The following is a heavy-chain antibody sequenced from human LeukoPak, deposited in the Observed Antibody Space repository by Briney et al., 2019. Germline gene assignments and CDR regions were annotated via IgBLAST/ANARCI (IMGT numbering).Heavy chain of an antibody. V-gene: IGHV3-73*01. CDR3: TIAAAGTDYYYYYYMDV. CDR1: GFTFSGSA. Sequence: GSLRLSCAASGFTFSGSAMHWVRQASGKGLEWVGRIRSKANSYATAYAASVKGRFTISRDDSKNTAYLQMNSLKTEDTAVYYCTIAAAGTDYYYYYYMDVWGKGTTVTVS. CDR2: IRSKANSYAT. D-gene: IGHD6-13*01. J-gene: IGHJ6*03.